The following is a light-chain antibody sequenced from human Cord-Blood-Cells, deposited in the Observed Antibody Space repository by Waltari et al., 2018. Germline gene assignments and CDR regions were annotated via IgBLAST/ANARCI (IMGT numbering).Light chain of an antibody. Sequence: QSALTQPPSASGSPGQSVTISCTGTSSDVGGYNYVSWYQQPPGKAPKLIVYEVSKRPSGVPDRFSGSKSGNTASLTVSGLQAEDEADYYCSSYAGSNNLVFGGGTKLTGL. CDR1: SSDVGGYNY. J-gene: IGLJ3*02. V-gene: IGLV2-8*01. CDR3: SSYAGSNNLV. CDR2: EVS.